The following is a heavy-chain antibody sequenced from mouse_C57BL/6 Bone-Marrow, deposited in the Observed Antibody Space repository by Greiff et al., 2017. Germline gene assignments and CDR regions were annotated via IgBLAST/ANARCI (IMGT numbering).Heavy chain of an antibody. V-gene: IGHV14-4*01. CDR1: GFNIKDDY. CDR3: TRIRNYAMDY. CDR2: IDHENGDT. Sequence: VHVKQSGAELVRPGASVKLSCTASGFNIKDDYMHWVKQRPEQGLEWIGWIDHENGDTEYASKFQGKATITADTSTNTAYRQLSSLTSEDTAVYYCTRIRNYAMDYWGQGTSVTVSS. J-gene: IGHJ4*01.